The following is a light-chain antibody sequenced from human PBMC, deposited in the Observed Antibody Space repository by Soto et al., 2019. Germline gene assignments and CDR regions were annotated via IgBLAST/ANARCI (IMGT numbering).Light chain of an antibody. Sequence: QSALTQPASVSGSPGQSITISCTGTSSDVGVYNYVSWYQQHPGKAPKLMIYEVSNRPSGVSNRFSGSKSGNTASLTISGLQQEDAADYYCSSFTTSSTGVFGGGTKLTVL. CDR2: EVS. CDR1: SSDVGVYNY. V-gene: IGLV2-14*01. CDR3: SSFTTSSTGV. J-gene: IGLJ2*01.